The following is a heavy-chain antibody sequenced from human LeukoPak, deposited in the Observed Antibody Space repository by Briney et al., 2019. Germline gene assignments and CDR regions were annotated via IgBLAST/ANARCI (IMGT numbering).Heavy chain of an antibody. CDR2: ISCDESTT. V-gene: IGHV3-43*01. CDR1: GLSIGDNS. CDR3: ARGPNRWWVVSRNWGMDV. J-gene: IGHJ6*02. Sequence: SGGSLRLSCAASGLSIGDNSMHWVRQAPGKGLEWVSLISCDESTTYYSDSVKGRFTVSRDSSKNSLHLQMNSLRTEDTALYYCARGPNRWWVVSRNWGMDVWGQGTTVTVFS. D-gene: IGHD2-15*01.